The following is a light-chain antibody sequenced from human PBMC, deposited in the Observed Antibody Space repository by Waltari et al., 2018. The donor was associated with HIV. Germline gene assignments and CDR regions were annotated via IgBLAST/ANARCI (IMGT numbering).Light chain of an antibody. V-gene: IGLV2-14*03. J-gene: IGLJ2*01. CDR2: DVS. Sequence: QSALTQPASVSGSPGQSITIPCTGSSNDVGGYNYVSWYQQHPGKAPRLMIYDVSTRPSGVSDRFSGSKSGDTASLTISGLQPEDEADYYCESYTSTSVWLFGGGTRLTVL. CDR3: ESYTSTSVWL. CDR1: SNDVGGYNY.